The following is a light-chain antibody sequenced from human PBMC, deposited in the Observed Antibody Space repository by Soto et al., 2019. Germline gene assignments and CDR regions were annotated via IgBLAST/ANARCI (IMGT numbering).Light chain of an antibody. CDR1: SSDVGGYNY. J-gene: IGLJ1*01. Sequence: QSALTQPRSVSGSPGQSVTISCTGTSSDVGGYNYVSWYQQHPGKAPKLMISDVSKRPSGVPGRFSGSKSGNTASLTISGLQAEDEADYYCCSYAGSYTFSYVFGTGTKVTVL. CDR2: DVS. V-gene: IGLV2-11*01. CDR3: CSYAGSYTFSYV.